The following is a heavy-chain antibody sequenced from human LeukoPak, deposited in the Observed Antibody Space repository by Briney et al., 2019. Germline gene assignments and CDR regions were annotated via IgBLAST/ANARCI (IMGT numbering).Heavy chain of an antibody. CDR3: ARGGYYGSGNDFRFDP. CDR1: GGSISSSSYY. CDR2: IYYSGST. V-gene: IGHV4-39*07. Sequence: SQTLSLTCTVSGGSISSSSYYWGWIRQPPGKGLEWIGNIYYSGSTYYNPSLKSRVTISVETSKNQFSLKLKSVTAADTAVYYCARGGYYGSGNDFRFDPWGQGTLVTVSS. J-gene: IGHJ5*02. D-gene: IGHD3-10*01.